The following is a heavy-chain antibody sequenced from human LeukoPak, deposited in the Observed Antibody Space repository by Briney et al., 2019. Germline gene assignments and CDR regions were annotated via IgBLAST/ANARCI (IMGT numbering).Heavy chain of an antibody. Sequence: ASVKVSCKASGYTFSDYYMHWVRQAPGQGLEWMGWINPNSGGANYAQKFQGRVTMTRDTSISTAYMELSRLRSDDTAVYYCARGTSTAPYYYYYYMDVWGKGTTVTISS. CDR1: GYTFSDYY. V-gene: IGHV1-2*02. D-gene: IGHD1-26*01. J-gene: IGHJ6*03. CDR2: INPNSGGA. CDR3: ARGTSTAPYYYYYYMDV.